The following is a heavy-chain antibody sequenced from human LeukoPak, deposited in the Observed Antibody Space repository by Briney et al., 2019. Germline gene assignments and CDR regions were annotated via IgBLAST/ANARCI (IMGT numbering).Heavy chain of an antibody. D-gene: IGHD2-2*01. V-gene: IGHV3-9*01. CDR1: GFTFDDYA. J-gene: IGHJ4*02. CDR2: ISWNSGSI. CDR3: EKNKPTSCKKGYFDY. Sequence: GGSLRLSCAASGFTFDDYAMHWVRQAPGKGLEWVSGISWNSGSIGYADSVKGRFTISRDNAKNSLYLQMNSLRAEDTALYYCEKNKPTSCKKGYFDYWAQETRVPVPP.